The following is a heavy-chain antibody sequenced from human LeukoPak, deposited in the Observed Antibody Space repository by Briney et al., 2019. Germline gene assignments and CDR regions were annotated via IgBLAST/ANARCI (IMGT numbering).Heavy chain of an antibody. CDR2: ISSSGSTI. V-gene: IGHV3-11*01. CDR1: GFSFTTFW. J-gene: IGHJ4*02. Sequence: PGGTLRLSCAASGFSFTTFWVSWVRQAPGKGLEWVSYISSSGSTIYYADSVKGRFTISRDNAKNSLYLQMNSLRAEDTAVYYCARSNGEQRGFDYWGQGTLVTVSS. CDR3: ARSNGEQRGFDY. D-gene: IGHD4-11*01.